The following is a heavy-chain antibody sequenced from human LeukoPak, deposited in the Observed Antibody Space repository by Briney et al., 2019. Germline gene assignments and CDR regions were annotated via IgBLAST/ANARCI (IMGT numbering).Heavy chain of an antibody. D-gene: IGHD3-10*01. CDR2: ISGTGATT. J-gene: IGHJ4*02. Sequence: GGSLRLSCAGSGFTFNNYAMSWVRQAPGKGLEWVSAISGTGATTYYEVSVKGRFAISRDNSKNTLYLQMSSLRAEDTAVYYCAKDQRFGDLDDYRGQGTLVTVSS. V-gene: IGHV3-23*01. CDR1: GFTFNNYA. CDR3: AKDQRFGDLDDY.